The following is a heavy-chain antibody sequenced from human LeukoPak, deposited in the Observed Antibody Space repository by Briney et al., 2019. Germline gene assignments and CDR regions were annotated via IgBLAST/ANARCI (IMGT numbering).Heavy chain of an antibody. V-gene: IGHV3-30*18. CDR3: AKRSYSSSWYVFGY. D-gene: IGHD6-13*01. CDR2: ISYDGSNK. CDR1: GFTFSSYG. Sequence: GGSLRLSCAASGFTFSSYGMHWVRQAPGKGLEWVAVISYDGSNKYYADSVKGRFTISRDNSKNTLYLQMNSLRAEDTAVYYCAKRSYSSSWYVFGYWGQGTLVTVSS. J-gene: IGHJ4*02.